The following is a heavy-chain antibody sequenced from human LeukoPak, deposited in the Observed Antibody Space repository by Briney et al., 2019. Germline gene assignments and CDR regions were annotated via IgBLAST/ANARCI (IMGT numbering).Heavy chain of an antibody. D-gene: IGHD3-22*01. V-gene: IGHV4-61*02. CDR2: IYTSGST. Sequence: SETLSLTCTVSGGSISSGSYYWSWIRQPAGKGLEWIGRIYTSGSTSYNPPLKSRVTISVDTSKNQFSLKLSSVTAADTAVYYCARGRVYDSSGYDDPNAFDIWGQGTMVTVSS. CDR3: ARGRVYDSSGYDDPNAFDI. J-gene: IGHJ3*02. CDR1: GGSISSGSYY.